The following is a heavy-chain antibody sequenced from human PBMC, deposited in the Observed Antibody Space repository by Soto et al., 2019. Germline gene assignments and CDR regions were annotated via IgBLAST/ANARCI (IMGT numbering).Heavy chain of an antibody. D-gene: IGHD2-2*02. V-gene: IGHV1-18*04. CDR3: ARVCSSTSCYTRYYYGMDV. J-gene: IGHJ6*02. CDR2: ISAYNGNT. CDR1: ADTFTSYY. Sequence: ASVKVSCKAPADTFTSYYIHWVRQAPGHGLEWMGIISAYNGNTNYAQKLQGRVTMTTDTSTSTAYMELRGLRSDDTAVYYCARVCSSTSCYTRYYYGMDVWGQGTTVTVSS.